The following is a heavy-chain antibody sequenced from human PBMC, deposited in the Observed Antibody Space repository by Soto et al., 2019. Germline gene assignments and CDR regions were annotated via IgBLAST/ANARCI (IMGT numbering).Heavy chain of an antibody. J-gene: IGHJ6*02. V-gene: IGHV1-18*01. CDR3: AREQYYDFWSAHPLGYYYYGMDV. CDR2: ISAYNGNA. Sequence: QVQLVQSGAEVKKPGASVKVSCKASGYTFTSYGISWVRQAPGQGLEWMGWISAYNGNANYAQKLQGRVTMTTDTSTSTAYMELRSLRSDDTAVYYCAREQYYDFWSAHPLGYYYYGMDVWGQGTTVTVSS. D-gene: IGHD3-3*01. CDR1: GYTFTSYG.